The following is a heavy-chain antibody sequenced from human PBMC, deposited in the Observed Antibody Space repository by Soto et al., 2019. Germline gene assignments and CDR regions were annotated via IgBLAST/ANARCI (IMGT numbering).Heavy chain of an antibody. D-gene: IGHD2-15*01. J-gene: IGHJ6*03. CDR3: ARDEHRWSHGARDFYYYYMDV. CDR1: GGSISSYY. CDR2: IYYSGST. Sequence: SETLSLTCTVSGGSISSYYWSWIRQPPGKGLEWIGYIYYSGSTNYNPSLKSRVTISVDTSKNQFSLKLSSVTAADTAVYYCARDEHRWSHGARDFYYYYMDVWGKRDHGHRLL. V-gene: IGHV4-59*01.